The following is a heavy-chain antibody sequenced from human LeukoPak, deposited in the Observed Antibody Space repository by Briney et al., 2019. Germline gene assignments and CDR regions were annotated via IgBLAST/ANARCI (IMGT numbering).Heavy chain of an antibody. Sequence: ASVNVSCKASGGTFSSYAISWVRQAPGQGLEWMGGIIPIFGTANYAQKFQGRVTITADESTSTAYMELSSLRSEDTAVYYCARRRLLYCSGGSCYLDYWGQGTLVTVSS. J-gene: IGHJ4*02. V-gene: IGHV1-69*13. CDR2: IIPIFGTA. CDR3: ARRRLLYCSGGSCYLDY. D-gene: IGHD2-15*01. CDR1: GGTFSSYA.